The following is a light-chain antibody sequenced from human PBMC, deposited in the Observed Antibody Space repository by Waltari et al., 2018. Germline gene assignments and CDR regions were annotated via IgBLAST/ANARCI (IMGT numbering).Light chain of an antibody. CDR3: SSYAGSDNYV. V-gene: IGLV2-8*01. CDR1: SSDIGAYNY. Sequence: QSALTQPPSASGSPGQSVTFSCTGTSSDIGAYNYVSWYQQHPAHAPNLIVFEVTNRPSGVPDRFSGSKSGNTASLTISGLQAEDEADYYCSSYAGSDNYVFGGGTKVTVL. CDR2: EVT. J-gene: IGLJ1*01.